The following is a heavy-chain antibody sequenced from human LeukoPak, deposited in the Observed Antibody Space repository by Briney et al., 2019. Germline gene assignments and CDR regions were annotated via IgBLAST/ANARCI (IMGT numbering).Heavy chain of an antibody. D-gene: IGHD6-19*01. J-gene: IGHJ4*02. Sequence: PGGSLRLSCAASGFTFSNYWMNWVRQAPGKGLEWVANIKQDGSAKYYVDSVKGRFTISRDSAKNSLYLQMNSLGAEDTAVYYCARTIREQWLTIDYWGQGTLVTFSS. CDR3: ARTIREQWLTIDY. CDR1: GFTFSNYW. CDR2: IKQDGSAK. V-gene: IGHV3-7*04.